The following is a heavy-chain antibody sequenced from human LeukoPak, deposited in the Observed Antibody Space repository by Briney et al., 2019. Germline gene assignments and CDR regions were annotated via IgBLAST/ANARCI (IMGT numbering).Heavy chain of an antibody. CDR1: GFTFSSYW. D-gene: IGHD3-3*02. CDR2: IKQGGSEK. CDR3: ARDRPILGSYFDF. J-gene: IGHJ4*02. V-gene: IGHV3-7*05. Sequence: GGSLRLSCAASGFTFSSYWMSWVRQAPGKGLEWVANIKQGGSEKYYVDSVKGRFTISRDNTKNSLYLQMNSLRAEDTALYYCARDRPILGSYFDFWGQGTLATVSS.